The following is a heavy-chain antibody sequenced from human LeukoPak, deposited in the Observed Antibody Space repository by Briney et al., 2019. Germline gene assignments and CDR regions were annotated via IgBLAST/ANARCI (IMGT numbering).Heavy chain of an antibody. CDR2: ISYDGNNK. J-gene: IGHJ3*02. D-gene: IGHD3-9*01. Sequence: PGGSLRLSCAASGFTFSSYSMNWVRQALGKGLEWVAVISYDGNNKYYADSVKGRFTISRDNSKNTLYLQMNSLRAEDTAVYYCAKDVILRYFDWHPSAFDIWGQGTMVTVSS. CDR1: GFTFSSYS. CDR3: AKDVILRYFDWHPSAFDI. V-gene: IGHV3-30*18.